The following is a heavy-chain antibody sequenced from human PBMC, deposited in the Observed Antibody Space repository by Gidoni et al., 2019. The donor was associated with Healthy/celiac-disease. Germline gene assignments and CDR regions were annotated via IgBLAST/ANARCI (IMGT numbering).Heavy chain of an antibody. CDR2: INAGNGNT. D-gene: IGHD1-26*01. J-gene: IGHJ4*02. Sequence: QVQLVQSGAEVKKPGASVQASCKASGYTFTSYAMHWVRQAPGQRLEWMGWINAGNGNTKYSQKFQGRVTITRDTSASTAYMELSSLRSEDTAVYYCARGGRMHSGSNYFDYWGQGTLVTVSS. V-gene: IGHV1-3*01. CDR3: ARGGRMHSGSNYFDY. CDR1: GYTFTSYA.